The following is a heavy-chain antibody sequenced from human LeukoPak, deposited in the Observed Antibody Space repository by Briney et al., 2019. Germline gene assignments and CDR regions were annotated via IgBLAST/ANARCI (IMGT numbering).Heavy chain of an antibody. D-gene: IGHD1-14*01. CDR1: GFTFSSYA. V-gene: IGHV3-23*01. J-gene: IGHJ4*02. CDR2: ISGSGDST. CDR3: AKGTHGSPVRTDY. Sequence: GGSLRLSCAASGFTFSSYAMGWVRQAPGKGLEWVSAISGSGDSTYYADSVKGRFTISRDNSKNTFYLQMNSLRAEDTAVYYCAKGTHGSPVRTDYWGQGTLVAVSS.